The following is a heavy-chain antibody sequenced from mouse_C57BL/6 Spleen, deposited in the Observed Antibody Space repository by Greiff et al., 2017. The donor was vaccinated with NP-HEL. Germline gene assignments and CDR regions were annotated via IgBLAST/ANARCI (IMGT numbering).Heavy chain of an antibody. D-gene: IGHD2-4*01. CDR3: ARNYEDAMDY. CDR1: GFTFSDYG. J-gene: IGHJ4*01. CDR2: ISSGSSTI. Sequence: EVQRVESGGGLVKPGGSLKLSCAASGFTFSDYGMHWVRQAPEKGLEWVAYISSGSSTIYYADTVKGRFTISRDNAKNTLFLQMTSVRSEDTAMYYCARNYEDAMDYWGQGTSVTVSS. V-gene: IGHV5-17*01.